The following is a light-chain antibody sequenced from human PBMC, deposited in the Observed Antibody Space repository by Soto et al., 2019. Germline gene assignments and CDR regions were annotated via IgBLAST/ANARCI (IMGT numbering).Light chain of an antibody. CDR2: AAS. Sequence: EIVLTQSPGTLSLSPGERATISCRASQSVSKNYVAWYQQQPGAPHRLLIYAASNRATGTPDSCSGSASGTDFTLTSSRIEHEDFAVYYCQQYGSSRTFGQGTKVDIK. V-gene: IGKV3-20*01. CDR1: QSVSKNY. J-gene: IGKJ1*01. CDR3: QQYGSSRT.